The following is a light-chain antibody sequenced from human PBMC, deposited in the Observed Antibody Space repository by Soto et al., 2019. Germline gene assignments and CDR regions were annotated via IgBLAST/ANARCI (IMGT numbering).Light chain of an antibody. CDR3: AAWDDSLNGRV. Sequence: QPVLTQPPSVSEAPRQRVTISCSGSSSNIGNNAVNWYQQLPGKAPKLLIYYDDLLPSGVSDRFSGSKSGTSASLAISGLQSEDEADYYCAAWDDSLNGRVFGTGTKVTVL. V-gene: IGLV1-36*01. CDR2: YDD. CDR1: SSNIGNNA. J-gene: IGLJ1*01.